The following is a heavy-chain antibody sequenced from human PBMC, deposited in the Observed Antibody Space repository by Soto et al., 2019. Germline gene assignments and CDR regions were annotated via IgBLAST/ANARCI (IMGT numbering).Heavy chain of an antibody. Sequence: PGGSLRLSCAASGFSFSSYWMSWVRQAPGKGLEWVAGIKQDGIEKYYLASVKGRFTISRDNARNTLYLQLSSQRAADTAVYYCSRDKHDYAMWGQGTRVTVSS. D-gene: IGHD2-8*01. J-gene: IGHJ1*01. CDR1: GFSFSSYW. CDR3: SRDKHDYAM. CDR2: IKQDGIEK. V-gene: IGHV3-7*03.